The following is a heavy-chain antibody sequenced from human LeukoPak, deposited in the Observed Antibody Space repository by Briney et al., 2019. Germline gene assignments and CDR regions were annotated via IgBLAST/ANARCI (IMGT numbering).Heavy chain of an antibody. J-gene: IGHJ4*02. CDR3: TMGATTGDY. V-gene: IGHV3-73*01. CDR1: GFTFSGSA. D-gene: IGHD1-26*01. Sequence: PGGSLKLSCAASGFTFSGSAMHWVRQASGKGLEWVGRIRSKANGYATAYAASVKGRFTISRDDSKNTAYLQMNSLKTEDTAVYYCTMGATTGDYWGQGTLVTVSS. CDR2: IRSKANGYAT.